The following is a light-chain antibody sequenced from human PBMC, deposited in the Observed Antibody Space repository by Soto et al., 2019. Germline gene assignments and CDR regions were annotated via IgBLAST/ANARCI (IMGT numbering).Light chain of an antibody. Sequence: DIQMTQSPSTLSASVGDRVTITCRASQTINNWVAWFQQKPGKAPKVLIYDASSLQSGVPSRFSGSGSGTEFTLTIDSLQPDDFATYSCQRYNAFSQTFGQGTKVEI. V-gene: IGKV1-5*01. CDR2: DAS. CDR3: QRYNAFSQT. CDR1: QTINNW. J-gene: IGKJ1*01.